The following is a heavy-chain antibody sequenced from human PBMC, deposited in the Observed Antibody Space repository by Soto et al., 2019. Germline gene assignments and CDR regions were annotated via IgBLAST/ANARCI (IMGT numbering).Heavy chain of an antibody. D-gene: IGHD6-25*01. CDR2: MNPNTGNT. J-gene: IGHJ4*02. V-gene: IGHV1-8*01. CDR3: ARRKERSGPYYLDY. Sequence: QVQLVQSGAEVKKPGASVKVSCKASGYTFATYDFAWVRQATGQGLEWMGWMNPNTGNTGYAQAFRGRVTMTRNNYITTAYMELSSLRSEDTAVYFCARRKERSGPYYLDYWGQGTLVTVSS. CDR1: GYTFATYD.